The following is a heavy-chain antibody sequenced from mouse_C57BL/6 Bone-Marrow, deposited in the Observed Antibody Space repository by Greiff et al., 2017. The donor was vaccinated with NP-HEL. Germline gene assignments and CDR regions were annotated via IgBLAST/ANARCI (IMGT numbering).Heavy chain of an antibody. CDR3: ASPFIKDYAMDY. CDR2: IYPRSGNT. Sequence: VKLMESGAELARPGASVKLSCKASGYTFTSYGISWVKQRTGQGLEWIGEIYPRSGNTYYNEKFKGKATLTADKSSSTAYMELRSLTSEDSAVYFCASPFIKDYAMDYWGQGTSLTVSS. CDR1: GYTFTSYG. D-gene: IGHD1-1*01. J-gene: IGHJ4*01. V-gene: IGHV1-81*01.